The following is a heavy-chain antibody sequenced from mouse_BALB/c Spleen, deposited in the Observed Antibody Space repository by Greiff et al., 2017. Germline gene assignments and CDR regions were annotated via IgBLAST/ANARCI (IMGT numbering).Heavy chain of an antibody. Sequence: QVQLKQPGAELVKPGASVKLSCKASGYTFTSYWMHWVKQRPGQGLEWIGEINPSNGRTNYNEKFKSKATLTVDKSSSTAYMQLSSLTSEDSAVYYCASITTGFDYWGQGTTLTVSS. CDR3: ASITTGFDY. D-gene: IGHD1-2*01. V-gene: IGHV1S81*02. J-gene: IGHJ2*01. CDR2: INPSNGRT. CDR1: GYTFTSYW.